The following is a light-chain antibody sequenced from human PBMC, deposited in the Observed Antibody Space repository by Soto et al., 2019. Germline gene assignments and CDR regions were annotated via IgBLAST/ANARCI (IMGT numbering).Light chain of an antibody. Sequence: QSALTQPPSVSGSPGQSVTISCTGTSSDIGFYNRVSWYQQTPGTAPKLLIYEVGNRPSGVPDRFSGSKSGNTASLTISGLQPEDEADYYCDSYTTSRTVVFGGGTKVTVL. CDR3: DSYTTSRTVV. CDR2: EVG. CDR1: SSDIGFYNR. V-gene: IGLV2-18*02. J-gene: IGLJ2*01.